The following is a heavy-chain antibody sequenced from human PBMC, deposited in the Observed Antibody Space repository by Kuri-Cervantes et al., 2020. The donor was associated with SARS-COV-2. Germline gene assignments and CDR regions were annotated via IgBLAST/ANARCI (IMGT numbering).Heavy chain of an antibody. V-gene: IGHV3-21*04. Sequence: GGSLRLSCTASGFTFNTYNMKWVRQAPGKGLEWVSGIGPSNTYIYYADSVKGRFIISRDNAKNSLYLQMHSLRADDTAVYYCAKDQFQYDTAGYFDYWGQGTLVTVSS. J-gene: IGHJ4*02. CDR3: AKDQFQYDTAGYFDY. CDR1: GFTFNTYN. D-gene: IGHD3-22*01. CDR2: IGPSNTYI.